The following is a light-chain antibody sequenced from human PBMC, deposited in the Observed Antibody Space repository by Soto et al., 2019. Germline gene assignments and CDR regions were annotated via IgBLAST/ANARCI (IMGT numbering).Light chain of an antibody. Sequence: QSVLTQPPSASGTPGQRVTISCSGSSSNIGSNTVNWYQQLPGTAPKLLMYNNNQRPSGVPDRFSGSKSGTSASLAISGLRSEDEADYYCSAWDDSLNGLVFGTGTKLTVL. CDR3: SAWDDSLNGLV. V-gene: IGLV1-44*01. J-gene: IGLJ1*01. CDR2: NNN. CDR1: SSNIGSNT.